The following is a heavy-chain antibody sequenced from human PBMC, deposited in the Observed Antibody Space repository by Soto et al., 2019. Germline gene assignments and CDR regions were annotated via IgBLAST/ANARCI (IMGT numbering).Heavy chain of an antibody. Sequence: SVKVSCKASGGTLTRFINYPIDWVRQAPRQGLEWMGGIIPIFGTANYAQKFQGRVTITADKSTSTAYMELSSLRSEDTAVYYCARDQGLRFLEWPQARYFQHWGQGTLVTVSS. CDR2: IIPIFGTA. J-gene: IGHJ1*01. CDR3: ARDQGLRFLEWPQARYFQH. V-gene: IGHV1-69*06. CDR1: GGTLTRFINYP. D-gene: IGHD3-3*01.